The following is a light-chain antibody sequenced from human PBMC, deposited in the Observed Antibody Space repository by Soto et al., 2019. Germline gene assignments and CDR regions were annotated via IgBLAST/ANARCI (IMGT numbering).Light chain of an antibody. CDR2: EVS. CDR3: SSYTSSSTYV. CDR1: SSDVGGYNY. Sequence: QSALTQPASVSGSPGQSITISCTGTSSDVGGYNYVSWYQQHPGKAPKLMISEVSNRPSGVSNRFSGSKSGNTASLTISGLQAEDEADYYCSSYTSSSTYVFGTRTKLTVL. J-gene: IGLJ1*01. V-gene: IGLV2-14*01.